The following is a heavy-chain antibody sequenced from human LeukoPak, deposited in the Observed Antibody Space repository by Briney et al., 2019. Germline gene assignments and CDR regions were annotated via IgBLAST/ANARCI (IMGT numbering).Heavy chain of an antibody. CDR1: GGTISSYY. V-gene: IGHV4-59*08. CDR3: ARWYSSGWAFDY. D-gene: IGHD6-19*01. CDR2: IHYSGST. Sequence: SETLSLTCTVSGGTISSYYWNWIRQPPGKGLELIGYIHYSGSTKYNPSLKSRVTISVDTSKNQFSLKLSSVTAADTAVYYCARWYSSGWAFDYWGRGTLVTVSS. J-gene: IGHJ4*02.